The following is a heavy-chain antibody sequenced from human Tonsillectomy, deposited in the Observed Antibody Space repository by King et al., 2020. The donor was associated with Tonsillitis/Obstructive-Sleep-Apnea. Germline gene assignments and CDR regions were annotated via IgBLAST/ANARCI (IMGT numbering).Heavy chain of an antibody. CDR1: GGSFSGYY. J-gene: IGHJ5*02. CDR2: INHSGST. D-gene: IGHD4-11*01. V-gene: IGHV4-34*01. Sequence: VQLQQCGAGLLKPSETLSLTCAVYGGSFSGYYWSWIRQPPGKGLEWIGEINHSGSTNYNPSLKSRVTISVDTSKNQFSLKLSSVIAADTAVYYCARGRDDYSKWFDPWGQGTLVTVSS. CDR3: ARGRDDYSKWFDP.